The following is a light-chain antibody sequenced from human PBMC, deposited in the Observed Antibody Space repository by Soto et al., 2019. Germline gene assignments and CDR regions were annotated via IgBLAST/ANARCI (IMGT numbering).Light chain of an antibody. J-gene: IGKJ1*01. CDR3: QQYGSSPPGT. CDR2: GAS. Sequence: EIVLTQSPGTLSLSPGERATLSCRASQSVSSSYLAWYQQKPGQAPRLLIYGASSRATGIPDRFSGSVSGTGFTLTISRLEPADFAVYYCQQYGSSPPGTFGQGTKV. V-gene: IGKV3-20*01. CDR1: QSVSSSY.